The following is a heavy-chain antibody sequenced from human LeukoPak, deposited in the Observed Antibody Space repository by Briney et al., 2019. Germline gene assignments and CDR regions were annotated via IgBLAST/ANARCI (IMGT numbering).Heavy chain of an antibody. V-gene: IGHV4-34*01. CDR2: INRDGAT. CDR3: AREACSSGTCDAFDI. J-gene: IGHJ3*02. CDR1: GGSISSYY. Sequence: KASETLSLTCTVSGGSISSYYWSWIRQSPGRGLEWIGEINRDGATNYNPSLKSRVTMSVDTSKNQFSLKLSSVTAADTAVYYCAREACSSGTCDAFDIWGQGTMVTVSS. D-gene: IGHD2-2*01.